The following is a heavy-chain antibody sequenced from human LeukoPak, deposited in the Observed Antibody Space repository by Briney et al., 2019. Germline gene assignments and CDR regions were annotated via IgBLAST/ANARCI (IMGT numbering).Heavy chain of an antibody. CDR3: ANTEDYYDSSGSTPYYFDY. J-gene: IGHJ4*01. CDR2: ISGSGGST. CDR1: GFTFSSYA. V-gene: IGHV3-23*01. D-gene: IGHD3-22*01. Sequence: PGGSLRLSCAASGFTFSSYAMSWGRQAPGKGLEWVSAISGSGGSTYYADSVKGRFTISRDNSKHTLYLQMNSLRAEDTAVYYCANTEDYYDSSGSTPYYFDYCGYRNLVTVSS.